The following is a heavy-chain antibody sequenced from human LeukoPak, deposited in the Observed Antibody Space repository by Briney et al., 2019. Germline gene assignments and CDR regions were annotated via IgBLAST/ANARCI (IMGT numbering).Heavy chain of an antibody. Sequence: SETLSLTCAVYGGSFSGYYWSWIRQPPGKGLEWIGEINHSGSTNYNPSLKSRVIISVDTSKNQFSLKLSSVTAADTAVYYCAKNDFWSGYYNGYWGQGTLVTVSS. V-gene: IGHV4-34*01. CDR1: GGSFSGYY. D-gene: IGHD3-3*01. CDR3: AKNDFWSGYYNGY. J-gene: IGHJ4*02. CDR2: INHSGST.